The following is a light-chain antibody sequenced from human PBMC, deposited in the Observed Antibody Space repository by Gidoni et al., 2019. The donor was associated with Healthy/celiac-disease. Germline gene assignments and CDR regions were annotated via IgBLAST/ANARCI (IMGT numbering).Light chain of an antibody. V-gene: IGKV3-20*01. J-gene: IGKJ4*01. CDR1: QSVRSSY. CDR2: GAY. Sequence: EIVLTQSPGTLSLSPGERATLSCRASQSVRSSYLALYQQKPGQAHRLLIYGAYSRATGLPDRFSGSGSGTDFTLPISRLEPEDFSVYYCQQYGISLTFGGGTKVEIK. CDR3: QQYGISLT.